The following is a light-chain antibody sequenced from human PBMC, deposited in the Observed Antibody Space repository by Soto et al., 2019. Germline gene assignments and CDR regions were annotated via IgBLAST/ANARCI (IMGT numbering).Light chain of an antibody. CDR2: YDS. CDR1: NIGSKT. V-gene: IGLV3-21*04. CDR3: HVWDTTDDHPL. Sequence: SYELTQPPSVSVATGETARITCGGKNIGSKTVHWYQQKTGQAPVLVIYYDSDRPSGIPERFSGSNSGNTATLTVSRVAAGDEADYYCHVWDTTDDHPLFGGGTKLTVL. J-gene: IGLJ2*01.